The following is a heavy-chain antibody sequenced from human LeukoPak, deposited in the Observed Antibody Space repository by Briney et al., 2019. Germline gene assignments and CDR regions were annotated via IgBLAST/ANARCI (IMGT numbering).Heavy chain of an antibody. J-gene: IGHJ4*02. Sequence: PAETLSLTCSVSGGSISSYYWSWIRQPPGKGLEWIGYIYDSGSANYNPSLKSRLTISVDTSKNQFSLKLSSVTAADTAVYYCARGAFSGYGDFGFDYWGQGTLVTAYS. CDR1: GGSISSYY. D-gene: IGHD4-17*01. CDR2: IYDSGSA. V-gene: IGHV4-59*01. CDR3: ARGAFSGYGDFGFDY.